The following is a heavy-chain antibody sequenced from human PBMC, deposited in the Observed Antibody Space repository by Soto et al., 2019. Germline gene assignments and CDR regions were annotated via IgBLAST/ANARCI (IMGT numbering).Heavy chain of an antibody. D-gene: IGHD3-22*01. CDR3: ARGGNYYDSSGYYPFDY. V-gene: IGHV1-69*01. CDR2: IIPIFGTA. Sequence: SVKDSCNASGGTFSSYAISWVREAPGQGLEWMGGIIPIFGTANYAQKFQGRVTITADESTSTAYMELSSLRSEDTAVYYCARGGNYYDSSGYYPFDYWGQGTLVTVSS. CDR1: GGTFSSYA. J-gene: IGHJ4*02.